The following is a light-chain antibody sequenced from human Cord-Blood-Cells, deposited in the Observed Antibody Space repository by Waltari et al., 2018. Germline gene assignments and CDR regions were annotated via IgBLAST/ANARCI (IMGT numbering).Light chain of an antibody. CDR2: EVS. J-gene: IGLJ3*02. V-gene: IGLV2-23*02. CDR3: CSYAGSNWV. Sequence: QFGLTQPALLSGSPGKAIPLSCPWTSSGFGGFNLASWYQQHPGKAPKLMSYEVSKRPSGVSNRFSGSKSGNTASLTISGLQAEDEADYYCCSYAGSNWVFGGGTKLTVL. CDR1: SSGFGGFNL.